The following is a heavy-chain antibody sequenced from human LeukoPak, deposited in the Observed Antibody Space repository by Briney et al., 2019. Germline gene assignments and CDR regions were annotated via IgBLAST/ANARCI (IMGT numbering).Heavy chain of an antibody. V-gene: IGHV4-4*07. J-gene: IGHJ3*02. CDR2: IYTSGST. CDR1: GGSISSYY. CDR3: ARVKYCSSTSCYTDDAFDI. D-gene: IGHD2-2*02. Sequence: PSETLSLTCTVSGGSISSYYWSWIRQPAGKGLEWIGRIYTSGSTNYNPSLKSRVTMSVDTSKNQFSLKLSSVTAADTAVYYCARVKYCSSTSCYTDDAFDIWGQGTMVTVSS.